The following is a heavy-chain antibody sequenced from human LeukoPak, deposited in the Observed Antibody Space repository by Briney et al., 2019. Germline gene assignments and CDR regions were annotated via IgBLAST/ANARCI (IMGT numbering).Heavy chain of an antibody. V-gene: IGHV3-23*01. Sequence: GGSLRLSCAASGFTFSSYAMSWVRQAPGKGLEWVSAISGSGGSTYYADSVKGRFTISRDNSKNTLYLQMNSLRAEDTAVYYCAKDQGFSVYDFGSGPGAVWGKGPTVTVSS. D-gene: IGHD3-3*01. CDR2: ISGSGGST. J-gene: IGHJ6*04. CDR1: GFTFSSYA. CDR3: AKDQGFSVYDFGSGPGAV.